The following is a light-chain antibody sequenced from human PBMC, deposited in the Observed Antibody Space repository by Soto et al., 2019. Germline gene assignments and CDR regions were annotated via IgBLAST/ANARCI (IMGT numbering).Light chain of an antibody. J-gene: IGKJ4*01. Sequence: EIVLTQSPATLSLSPGERATLSCRASQSVSSQLAWYQQKPGQAPRLLIYDASNRATGLPARFSVSGSGTDFTLTISSLEPEDFAVYYCQQRTNSFTFGGGTKVEIK. V-gene: IGKV3-11*01. CDR1: QSVSSQ. CDR2: DAS. CDR3: QQRTNSFT.